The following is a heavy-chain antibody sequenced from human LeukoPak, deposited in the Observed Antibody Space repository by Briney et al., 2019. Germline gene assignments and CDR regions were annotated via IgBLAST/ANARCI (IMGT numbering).Heavy chain of an antibody. J-gene: IGHJ6*02. Sequence: SETLSLTCAVYGGSFSGYYWSWIRQPPGKGLEWIGEINHSGSTNYNPSLKSRVTTSVDTSKNQFSLKLSSVTAADTAVYYCARGPHLNYYGSGSYYYYYYYGMDVWGQGTTVTVSS. CDR1: GGSFSGYY. CDR3: ARGPHLNYYGSGSYYYYYYYGMDV. CDR2: INHSGST. D-gene: IGHD3-10*01. V-gene: IGHV4-34*01.